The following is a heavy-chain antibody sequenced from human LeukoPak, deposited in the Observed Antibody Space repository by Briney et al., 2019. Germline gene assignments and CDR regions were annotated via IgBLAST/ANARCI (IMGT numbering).Heavy chain of an antibody. D-gene: IGHD6-13*01. V-gene: IGHV3-23*01. CDR1: GFTCSSYA. J-gene: IGHJ5*02. CDR2: ISGSGGST. CDR3: AKGVAAAAVNWYDP. Sequence: GGSLRLSCAASGFTCSSYAMSWVRQAPGKGLEWVSAISGSGGSTYYADSVKGRFTISRDNSKNTLYLQMNSLRAEDTAVYYCAKGVAAAAVNWYDPWGQGTLVTVSS.